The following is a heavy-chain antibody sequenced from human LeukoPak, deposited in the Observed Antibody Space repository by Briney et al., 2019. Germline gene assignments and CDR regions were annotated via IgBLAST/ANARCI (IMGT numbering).Heavy chain of an antibody. V-gene: IGHV4-39*07. Sequence: SETLSLTCIVSSGSISTSNYYWGWVRQPPGKALEWIGNIFYSGSTYYSPSLKSRVTISLDTSRNQFSLKLNSVTAADTAVYYCAREFDYEGVDPWGQGTLVTVSS. CDR1: SGSISTSNYY. CDR2: IFYSGST. D-gene: IGHD4-17*01. CDR3: AREFDYEGVDP. J-gene: IGHJ5*02.